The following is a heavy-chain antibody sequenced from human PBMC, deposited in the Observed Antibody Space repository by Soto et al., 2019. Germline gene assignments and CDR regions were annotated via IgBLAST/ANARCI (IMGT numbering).Heavy chain of an antibody. V-gene: IGHV4-30-4*01. D-gene: IGHD3-22*01. J-gene: IGHJ4*02. CDR2: IYYSGST. CDR1: GGSISSGDYY. CDR3: ARERVVRDSSGDPAYYFDY. Sequence: TSETLSLTCTVSGGSISSGDYYWSWIRQPPGKGLEWIGYIYYSGSTYYNPSLKSRVTISVDTSKNQFSLKLSSVTAADTAVYYCARERVVRDSSGDPAYYFDYWGQGTLVTVSS.